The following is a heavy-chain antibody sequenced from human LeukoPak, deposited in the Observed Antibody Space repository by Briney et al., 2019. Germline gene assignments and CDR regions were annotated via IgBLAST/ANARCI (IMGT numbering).Heavy chain of an antibody. J-gene: IGHJ4*02. V-gene: IGHV4-30-2*01. Sequence: PSQTLSLTCTVSGGSISSGGYYWSWIRQPPGKGLEWIGYIYHSGSTYYNPSLKSRVTISVDRSKNQFSLKLSSVTAADTAVYYCARDRDTREHYFDYWGQGTLVTVSS. CDR3: ARDRDTREHYFDY. D-gene: IGHD2-2*01. CDR2: IYHSGST. CDR1: GGSISSGGYY.